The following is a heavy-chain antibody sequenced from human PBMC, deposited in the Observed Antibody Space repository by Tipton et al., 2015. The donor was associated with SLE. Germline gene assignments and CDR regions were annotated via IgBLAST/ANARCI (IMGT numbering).Heavy chain of an antibody. CDR1: GGTFSSYT. J-gene: IGHJ2*01. D-gene: IGHD3-22*01. Sequence: QVQLVQSGAEVKKPGSSVKVSCKASGGTFSSYTISWVRQAPGQGLEWMGGIIPIFGTANYAQKFQGRVTITADKSTSIVYMELSSLRSEDTAVYYCARATYSSGYYFDWYFDLWGRGTLVTVSS. CDR2: IIPIFGTA. V-gene: IGHV1-69*06. CDR3: ARATYSSGYYFDWYFDL.